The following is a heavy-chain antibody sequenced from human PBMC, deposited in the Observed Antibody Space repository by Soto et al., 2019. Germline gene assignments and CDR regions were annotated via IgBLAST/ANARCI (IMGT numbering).Heavy chain of an antibody. Sequence: QVQLVESGGGVVQPGRSLRLSCEASGFTFSSYGMHWVRQAPGKGLEWVAVISYDGSNKYYADSVKGRFTISRDNSKNTLYLQMNSLRAEDTAVYYCAKDLYDFWSGYPPYNWFDPWGQGTLVTVSS. D-gene: IGHD3-3*01. CDR3: AKDLYDFWSGYPPYNWFDP. V-gene: IGHV3-30*18. CDR2: ISYDGSNK. CDR1: GFTFSSYG. J-gene: IGHJ5*02.